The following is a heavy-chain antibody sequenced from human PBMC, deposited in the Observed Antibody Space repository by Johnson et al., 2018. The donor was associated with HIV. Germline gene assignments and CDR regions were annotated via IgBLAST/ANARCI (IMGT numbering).Heavy chain of an antibody. CDR2: INWNGGST. CDR3: TTGTSWYGAITFDI. J-gene: IGHJ3*02. D-gene: IGHD3-10*01. Sequence: EVQLVESGGGVVRPGGSLRLSCAASGFTFDEYDMSWVRQAPGKGLEWVSGINWNGGSTGYADSVKGRFTISRDNAKNSLYLQINSLRTEDTGVYYCTTGTSWYGAITFDIWGQGTMVTVPS. V-gene: IGHV3-20*04. CDR1: GFTFDEYD.